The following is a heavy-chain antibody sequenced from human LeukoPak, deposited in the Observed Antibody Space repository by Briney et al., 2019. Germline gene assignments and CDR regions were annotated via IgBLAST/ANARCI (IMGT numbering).Heavy chain of an antibody. D-gene: IGHD3-22*01. V-gene: IGHV1-46*01. CDR2: INPSGGST. CDR3: ARDQNNYYDSSGRYYYYYMDV. Sequence: ASVKVSCKASGGTFSSYAISWVRQAPGQGLEWMGIINPSGGSTSYAQKFQGRVTMTRDMSTSTVYMELSSLRSEDTAVYYCARDQNNYYDSSGRYYYYYMDVWGKGTTVTVSS. CDR1: GGTFSSYA. J-gene: IGHJ6*03.